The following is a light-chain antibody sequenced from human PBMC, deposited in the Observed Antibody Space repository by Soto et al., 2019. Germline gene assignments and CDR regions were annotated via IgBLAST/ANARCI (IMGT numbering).Light chain of an antibody. CDR1: SSDVGGSNY. CDR3: GSYSSSSTLYV. V-gene: IGLV2-14*03. Sequence: QSALTQPASVSGSPGQSITISCTGTSSDVGGSNYVSWYQQHPGKAPKLMIYDVSNRPSGVSNRFSGSKSGNTASLTISGLQAEDEADYYCGSYSSSSTLYVFGPGTKLPVL. J-gene: IGLJ1*01. CDR2: DVS.